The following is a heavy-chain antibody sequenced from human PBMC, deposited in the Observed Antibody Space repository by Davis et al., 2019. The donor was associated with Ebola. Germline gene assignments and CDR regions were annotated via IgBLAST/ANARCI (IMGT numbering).Heavy chain of an antibody. J-gene: IGHJ4*02. V-gene: IGHV4-59*06. D-gene: IGHD2-15*01. CDR2: IYFSGYA. CDR3: ARGVAGAYYFDY. Sequence: MPSETLSLTCTVSGGSISSYYWSWIRQHPGKGLEWIGYIYFSGYAYYNPSLKSRVTISVDTSKNQLSLKVSSVTAADTAVYYCARGVAGAYYFDYWGQGTLVTVSS. CDR1: GGSISSYY.